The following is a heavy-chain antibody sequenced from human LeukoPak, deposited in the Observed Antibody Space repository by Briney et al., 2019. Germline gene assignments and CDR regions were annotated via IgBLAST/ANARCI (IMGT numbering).Heavy chain of an antibody. V-gene: IGHV3-74*01. CDR1: GFTFSSYW. J-gene: IGHJ3*02. CDR3: ARDGYNFDPFDI. D-gene: IGHD5-24*01. CDR2: INFDGSST. Sequence: GGSLRLSCAASGFTFSSYWMHWVRQAPGKGLVWVSRINFDGSSTTYADSVMGRFTISRDNAKNTLYLQMNSLRAEDTAVYYCARDGYNFDPFDIWGQGAMVTVSS.